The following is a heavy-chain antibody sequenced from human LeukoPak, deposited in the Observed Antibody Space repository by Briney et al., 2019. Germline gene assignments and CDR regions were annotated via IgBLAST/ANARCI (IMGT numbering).Heavy chain of an antibody. V-gene: IGHV4-34*01. CDR1: GVSFSGYY. J-gene: IGHJ6*02. D-gene: IGHD6-6*01. Sequence: KPSETLSPTCAVYGVSFSGYYWSWIRQPPGKGLEWIGEINHSGSTNYNPSLKSRVTISVDTSKNQFSLKLSSVTAADTAVYYCARGSPPRGVAARPRYGMDVWGQGTTVTVSS. CDR3: ARGSPPRGVAARPRYGMDV. CDR2: INHSGST.